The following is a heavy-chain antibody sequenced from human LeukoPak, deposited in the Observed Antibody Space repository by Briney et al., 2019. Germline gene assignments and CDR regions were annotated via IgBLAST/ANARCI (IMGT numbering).Heavy chain of an antibody. CDR2: ITCSGSSK. J-gene: IGHJ3*02. Sequence: GGSLRLSCAASGFTFSSYAMSWVRQAPGKGLEWVSVITCSGSSKYYADSVKGRFTISRDNSKNTLYLQMNSLRAEDTAVYYCAKSEWVQLWLAGFYICGQGTMVTVSS. CDR1: GFTFSSYA. V-gene: IGHV3-23*01. CDR3: AKSEWVQLWLAGFYI. D-gene: IGHD5-18*01.